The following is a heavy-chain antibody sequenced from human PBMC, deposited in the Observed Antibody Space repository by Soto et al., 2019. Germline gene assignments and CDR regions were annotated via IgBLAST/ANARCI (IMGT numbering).Heavy chain of an antibody. D-gene: IGHD3-10*01. CDR1: GFTFSSYS. V-gene: IGHV3-21*01. CDR2: ISSSSSYI. CDR3: ARDRYGGY. Sequence: EVQLVESGGGLVKPGWSLRLSCAASGFTFSSYSMNWVRQAPGKGLEWVSSISSSSSYIYYADSVQGRFTISGDNAKNALYLQMNSLRAEDTAVYYCARDRYGGYWGQGTLVTVSS. J-gene: IGHJ4*02.